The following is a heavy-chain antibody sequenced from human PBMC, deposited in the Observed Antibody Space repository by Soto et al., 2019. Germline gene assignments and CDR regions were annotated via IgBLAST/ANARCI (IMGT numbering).Heavy chain of an antibody. D-gene: IGHD4-17*01. Sequence: QVQLVQSGAEVKKSGASVKVSCKASGYTFTSHDINWVRQATGQGLEWMGWMNPTSGNTGYAQKFKGRVPMTRNTSISTVYVGLSGLGSEETAVYYSARWAYGVYARFDYWGQGTLVTVSS. CDR2: MNPTSGNT. J-gene: IGHJ4*02. V-gene: IGHV1-8*01. CDR3: ARWAYGVYARFDY. CDR1: GYTFTSHD.